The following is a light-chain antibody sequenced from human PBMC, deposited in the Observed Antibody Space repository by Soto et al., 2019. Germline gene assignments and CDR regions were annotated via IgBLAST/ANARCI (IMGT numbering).Light chain of an antibody. V-gene: IGKV1-5*03. Sequence: DIQMTQSPSTLSASVGDRVTITCRASQSISTWLAWYQQKPQKAPNLLISMASTLESGIPSRFSGSGSGTEFTLTISSLQPDDFATYYCQQYSGYPGTFGQGTKVEVK. J-gene: IGKJ1*01. CDR2: MAS. CDR1: QSISTW. CDR3: QQYSGYPGT.